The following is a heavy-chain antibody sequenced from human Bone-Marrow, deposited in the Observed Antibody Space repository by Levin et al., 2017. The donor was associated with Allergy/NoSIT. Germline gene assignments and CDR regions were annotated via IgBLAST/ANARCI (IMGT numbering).Heavy chain of an antibody. V-gene: IGHV3-23*01. Sequence: GGSLRLSCAASGITFHNYAMTWVRQAPGKGLEWVSTTSGSGSSTYYADSVTGRFTISRDNSKNILYLLMNSLRAEDTAIYYCAKQTNFWSGPDYFDSWGQGTLVTVSS. CDR2: TSGSGSST. D-gene: IGHD3-3*01. CDR3: AKQTNFWSGPDYFDS. CDR1: GITFHNYA. J-gene: IGHJ4*02.